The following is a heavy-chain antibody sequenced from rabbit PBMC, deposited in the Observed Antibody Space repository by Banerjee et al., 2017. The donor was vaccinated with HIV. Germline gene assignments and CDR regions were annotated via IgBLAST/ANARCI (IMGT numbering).Heavy chain of an antibody. D-gene: IGHD1-1*01. V-gene: IGHV1S40*01. CDR2: IGTDSSGRT. CDR3: ARANVSSSSGYGFNL. J-gene: IGHJ4*01. Sequence: QSLEESGGDLVKPGASLTLTCTASGIDFSSNAMCWFRQAPGKGLEWIACIGTDSSGRTYYASWAKGRFTISKTSSTTVTLQMTSLTAADTATYFCARANVSSSSGYGFNLWGPGTLVTVS. CDR1: GIDFSSNA.